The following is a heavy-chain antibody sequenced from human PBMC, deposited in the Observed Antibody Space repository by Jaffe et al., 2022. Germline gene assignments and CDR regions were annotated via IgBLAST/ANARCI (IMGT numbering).Heavy chain of an antibody. CDR1: GYSISSGYY. Sequence: QVQLQESGPGLVKPSETLSLTCAVSGYSISSGYYWGWIRQPPGKGLEWIGSIYHSGSTYYNPSLKSRVTISVDTSKNQFSLKLSSVTAADTAVYYCARHGRGLWFGDGGVDYWGQGTLVTVSS. D-gene: IGHD3-10*01. CDR3: ARHGRGLWFGDGGVDY. CDR2: IYHSGST. J-gene: IGHJ4*02. V-gene: IGHV4-38-2*01.